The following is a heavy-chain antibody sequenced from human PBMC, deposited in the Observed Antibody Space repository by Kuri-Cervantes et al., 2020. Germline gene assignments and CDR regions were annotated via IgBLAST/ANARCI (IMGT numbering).Heavy chain of an antibody. CDR3: ARGYSYGWRWFDP. Sequence: GSLRLSCAASGFTFSGCWMSRVRQPPGKGLEWIGEIHHSGSTYYNPSLKSRITMSVDTSKNQLYLKLTSVTAADTAVYYCARGYSYGWRWFDPWGQGTLVTVSS. V-gene: IGHV4-55*01. CDR1: GFTFSGCW. J-gene: IGHJ5*02. CDR2: IHHSGST. D-gene: IGHD5-18*01.